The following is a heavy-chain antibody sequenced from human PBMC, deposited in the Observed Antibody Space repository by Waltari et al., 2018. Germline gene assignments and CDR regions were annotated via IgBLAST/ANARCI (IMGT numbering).Heavy chain of an antibody. CDR2: IKQEGSEK. V-gene: IGHV3-7*01. CDR3: ARGAAARRFDY. D-gene: IGHD6-6*01. J-gene: IGHJ4*02. Sequence: EVQLVESGGGLVQPGGSLRLSCAASGFTFSSYWMSWVRQAPGKGLEWGANIKQEGSEKYYGDSVKGRFTISRDNAKNSLYRQMNSLRAEDTAVYYCARGAAARRFDYWGQGTLVTVSS. CDR1: GFTFSSYW.